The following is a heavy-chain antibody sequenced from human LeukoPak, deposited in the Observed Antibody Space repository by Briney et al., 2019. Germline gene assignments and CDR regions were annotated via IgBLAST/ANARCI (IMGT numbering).Heavy chain of an antibody. V-gene: IGHV1-8*01. CDR3: ARGDPVAGTSNYFDS. D-gene: IGHD6-19*01. Sequence: ASVKVSCKTSGYTFTSIDIHWVRQATGQGLEWMGWMKPNDGNRGFAQKFQGRLTMTSDTSLVTAYMELTSLTSDDTAVYYCARGDPVAGTSNYFDSWGQGTLVTVSS. J-gene: IGHJ5*01. CDR1: GYTFTSID. CDR2: MKPNDGNR.